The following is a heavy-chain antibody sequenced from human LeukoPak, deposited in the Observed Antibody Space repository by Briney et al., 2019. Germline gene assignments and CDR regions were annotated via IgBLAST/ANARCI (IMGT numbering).Heavy chain of an antibody. V-gene: IGHV3-74*01. Sequence: GGSLRLSCAASGFTFSNYWMHWVRQAPGKGLVWVSRINSDGINTSYADSVKGRFTISRDNAKNTLNLQMDSLRAEDTAVYYCARGGGDYYYMDVWGKGTTVTVSS. CDR1: GFTFSNYW. CDR2: INSDGINT. J-gene: IGHJ6*03. CDR3: ARGGGDYYYMDV.